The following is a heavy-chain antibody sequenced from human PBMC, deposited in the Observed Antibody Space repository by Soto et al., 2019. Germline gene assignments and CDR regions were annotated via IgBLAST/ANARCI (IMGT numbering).Heavy chain of an antibody. CDR3: ARDRINGNWFDP. D-gene: IGHD3-16*01. Sequence: PSETLSLTCAVSGGSINSGDYYWSWIRQDPGKGLEWIGYVYYTGGTFYNPSLKSRVSISLDTSKNQFSLSLTSVTAADTAVYFCARDRINGNWFDPWGQGTPVTVSS. V-gene: IGHV4-31*11. J-gene: IGHJ5*02. CDR1: GGSINSGDYY. CDR2: VYYTGGT.